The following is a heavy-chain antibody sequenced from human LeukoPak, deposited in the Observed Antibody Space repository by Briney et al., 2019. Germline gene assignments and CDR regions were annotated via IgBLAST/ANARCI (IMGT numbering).Heavy chain of an antibody. D-gene: IGHD6-19*01. Sequence: ASVKVSCKASGYTFTGYYIHWVRQAPGQGLEWMGRINPNSGGTNYAQEFQGRVTMTRDTSISTAHMDLSRLRSDDTAVYYCARGPLAGMGSYFDYWGQGTLVTVSS. CDR2: INPNSGGT. CDR1: GYTFTGYY. V-gene: IGHV1-2*06. J-gene: IGHJ4*02. CDR3: ARGPLAGMGSYFDY.